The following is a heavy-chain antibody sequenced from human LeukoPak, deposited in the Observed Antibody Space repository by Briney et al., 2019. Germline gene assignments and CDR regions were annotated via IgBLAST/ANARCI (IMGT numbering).Heavy chain of an antibody. CDR1: GYNFTNYW. CDR2: IYPGDSDT. D-gene: IGHD1-26*01. J-gene: IGHJ4*02. V-gene: IGHV5-51*01. CDR3: ARHGKGLQY. Sequence: GESLKISCKGSGYNFTNYWIGWVRQMPGKGLEWMGIIYPGDSDTRYRASFEGQVTISVDKSINTAYLQWSSLRASDTAMYYCARHGKGLQYWGQGTLVTVSS.